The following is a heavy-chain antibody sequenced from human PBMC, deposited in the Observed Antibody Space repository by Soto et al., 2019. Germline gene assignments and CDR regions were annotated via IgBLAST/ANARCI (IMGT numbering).Heavy chain of an antibody. Sequence: QVQLVESGGGLVKPGGSLRLSCAASGFTFSDYYMSWIRQAPGQGLEWVSYISSSSSYTNYADSVKGRFTISRDNAKNSLYLQMNSLRAEDTAVYYCARKYYYDSSGYYAYAFDIWGQGTMVTVSS. CDR2: ISSSSSYT. V-gene: IGHV3-11*06. CDR1: GFTFSDYY. D-gene: IGHD3-22*01. J-gene: IGHJ3*02. CDR3: ARKYYYDSSGYYAYAFDI.